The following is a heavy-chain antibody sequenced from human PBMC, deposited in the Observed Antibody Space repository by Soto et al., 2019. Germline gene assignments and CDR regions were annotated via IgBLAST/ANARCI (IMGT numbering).Heavy chain of an antibody. V-gene: IGHV4-39*01. CDR1: GGSISSSSYY. CDR3: ARHLDCSGGSCYSRVVKPEGYNWFDP. CDR2: IYYSGST. Sequence: QLQLQESGPGLVKPSETLSLTCTVSGGSISSSSYYWGWIRQPPGKGLEWIGSIYYSGSTYYNPSLKSRVTISVDTSKNQFSLKLSSVTAADTAVYYCARHLDCSGGSCYSRVVKPEGYNWFDPWGQGTLVTVSS. J-gene: IGHJ5*02. D-gene: IGHD2-15*01.